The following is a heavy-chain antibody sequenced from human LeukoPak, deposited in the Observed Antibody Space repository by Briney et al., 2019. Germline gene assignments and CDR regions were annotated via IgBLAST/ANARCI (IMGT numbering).Heavy chain of an antibody. J-gene: IGHJ4*02. D-gene: IGHD2-2*01. CDR3: ASNSDIVVVPAAAVDY. V-gene: IGHV3-30-3*01. CDR2: ISYDGSNK. Sequence: PGRSLRLSCAASGFTFSSYAMHWVRQAPGKGLEWVAVISYDGSNKYYADSVRGRFTISRDNSKNTLYLQMNSLRAEDTAVYYCASNSDIVVVPAAAVDYWGQGTLVTVSS. CDR1: GFTFSSYA.